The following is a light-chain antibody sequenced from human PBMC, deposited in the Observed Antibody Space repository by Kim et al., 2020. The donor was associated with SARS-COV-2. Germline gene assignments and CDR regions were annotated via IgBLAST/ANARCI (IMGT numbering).Light chain of an antibody. CDR3: LQHESFPPT. V-gene: IGKV1-17*03. CDR1: QDISNY. Sequence: DIQMTQSPSAMSASVGDRVTITCRASQDISNYLAWFQQKPGKAPERLIYGASSLQSGVPSRFSGSGSGTEFTLTISSLHPEDSATYYCLQHESFPPTFGQGTTLEI. CDR2: GAS. J-gene: IGKJ2*01.